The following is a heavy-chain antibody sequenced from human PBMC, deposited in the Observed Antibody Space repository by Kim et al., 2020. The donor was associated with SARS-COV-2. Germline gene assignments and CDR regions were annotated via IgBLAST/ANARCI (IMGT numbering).Heavy chain of an antibody. V-gene: IGHV1-24*01. CDR3: ATFRPSSGIRGVILYYFDY. CDR1: GYTLTELS. Sequence: ASVKVSCKVSGYTLTELSMHWVRQAPGKGLEWMGGFDPEDGETIYAQKFQGRVTMTEDTSTDTAYMELSSLRSEDTAVYYCATFRPSSGIRGVILYYFDYWGQGTLVTVSS. CDR2: FDPEDGET. D-gene: IGHD3-10*01. J-gene: IGHJ4*02.